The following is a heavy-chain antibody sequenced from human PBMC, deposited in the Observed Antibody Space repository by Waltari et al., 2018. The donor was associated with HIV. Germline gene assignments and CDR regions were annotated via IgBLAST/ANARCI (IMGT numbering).Heavy chain of an antibody. J-gene: IGHJ2*01. D-gene: IGHD5-18*01. CDR2: IYTSGTT. Sequence: QVQLQESGPRLAKPSPTLSLTWTVSRSPHSIGRDYWSWIRQPAGKGLEWIGRIYTSGTTTYNPSLKSRVTISIDTSKNQFSLNLSSVTAADTAVYYCARDVGVQGWLNDIWNFDVWGRGTLVTVSS. V-gene: IGHV4-61*02. CDR3: ARDVGVQGWLNDIWNFDV. CDR1: RSPHSIGRDY.